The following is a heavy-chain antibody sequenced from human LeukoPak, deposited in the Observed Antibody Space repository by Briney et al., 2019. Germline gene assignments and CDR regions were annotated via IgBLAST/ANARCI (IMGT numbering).Heavy chain of an antibody. CDR1: GFTVSSNY. J-gene: IGHJ4*02. Sequence: PGGSLRLSCAASGFTVSSNYMSWVRQAPGKGLEWVSSISSSSSYIYYADSVKGRFTISRDNAKNSLYLQMNSLRAEDTAVYYCARAPDYGDYVVLDYWGQGTLVTVSS. CDR3: ARAPDYGDYVVLDY. D-gene: IGHD4-17*01. V-gene: IGHV3-21*01. CDR2: ISSSSSYI.